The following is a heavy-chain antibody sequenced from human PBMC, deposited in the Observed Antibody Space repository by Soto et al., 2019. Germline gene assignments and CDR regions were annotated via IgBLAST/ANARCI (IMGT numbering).Heavy chain of an antibody. V-gene: IGHV4-34*01. CDR1: GESFSGYY. J-gene: IGHJ4*02. Sequence: SETLSLTCAFYGESFSGYYWIWIRQPPGKGLEWIGEINYSGSTNYNPSLKNRVTISVDTSKNQFSLKLSSVTAADTAVYYCARDSPFGGLRAQAYYWGQGTLVTVSS. CDR2: INYSGST. CDR3: ARDSPFGGLRAQAYY. D-gene: IGHD3-16*01.